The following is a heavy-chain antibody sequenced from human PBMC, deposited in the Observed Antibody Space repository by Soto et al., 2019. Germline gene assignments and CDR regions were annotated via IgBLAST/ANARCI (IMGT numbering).Heavy chain of an antibody. V-gene: IGHV5-10-1*01. D-gene: IGHD3-10*01. Sequence: GESLKISCKGSGYSFTSYWISWVRQMPGKGLEWMGRIDPSDSYTNYSPSFQGHVTISADKSISTAYLQWSSLKAPDTAMYYCARLSSYSGIYYYGMDVWGQGTTVTVSS. CDR2: IDPSDSYT. J-gene: IGHJ6*02. CDR1: GYSFTSYW. CDR3: ARLSSYSGIYYYGMDV.